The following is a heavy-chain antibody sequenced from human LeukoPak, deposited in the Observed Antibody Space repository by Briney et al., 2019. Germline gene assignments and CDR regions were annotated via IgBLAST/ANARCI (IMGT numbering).Heavy chain of an antibody. Sequence: GGSLRLSCEVSGFTFSNYALSWVRQAPGKGLEWVSAISGTGGSTWYPDSVKGRFTISRDKSKNTMYLQMNNLRVEDTALYYCARDRNFPRDQFDYWGQGILVTVSS. D-gene: IGHD4-11*01. J-gene: IGHJ4*02. V-gene: IGHV3-23*01. CDR1: GFTFSNYA. CDR3: ARDRNFPRDQFDY. CDR2: ISGTGGST.